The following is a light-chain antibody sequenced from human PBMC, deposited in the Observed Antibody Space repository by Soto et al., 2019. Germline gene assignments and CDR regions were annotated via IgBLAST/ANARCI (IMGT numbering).Light chain of an antibody. J-gene: IGKJ4*01. CDR1: QSISSW. Sequence: DIQMTQSPSTLSASVGDRVTITCRASQSISSWLAWYQQKPGKAPKLLIYKASSLESGVPSRFSGSGSGTEFTLTISSLQPDDLSTYYCQQYNSYSPITFGGGTKVDTK. V-gene: IGKV1-5*03. CDR2: KAS. CDR3: QQYNSYSPIT.